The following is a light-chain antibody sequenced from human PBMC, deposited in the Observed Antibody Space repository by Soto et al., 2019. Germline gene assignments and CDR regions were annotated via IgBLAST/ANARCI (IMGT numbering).Light chain of an antibody. CDR2: GAS. V-gene: IGKV1-9*01. Sequence: IQLTQSPSFLSASVGDRVTISCWASQGISDYLAWYQQKPGKAPNLLIYGASTLQSGVPSRFSGSASGTEFTLTISSLQPEDFATYFCQQFNAYPLTFGGGTKLEIK. CDR3: QQFNAYPLT. CDR1: QGISDY. J-gene: IGKJ4*01.